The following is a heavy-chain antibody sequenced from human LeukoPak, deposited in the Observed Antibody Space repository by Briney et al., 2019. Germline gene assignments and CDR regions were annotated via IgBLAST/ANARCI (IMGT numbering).Heavy chain of an antibody. Sequence: PGRSLRLSCAASGFTFDDYAMHWVRHAPGKGLEGGSGISWNSGSIVYADSVKGRFTISRDNAKNSLYLQMNSLRAEDTALYYCAKGLGGGVLMVYAAIDFWGQGTLVTVSS. D-gene: IGHD2-8*01. CDR2: ISWNSGSI. CDR1: GFTFDDYA. V-gene: IGHV3-9*01. J-gene: IGHJ4*02. CDR3: AKGLGGGVLMVYAAIDF.